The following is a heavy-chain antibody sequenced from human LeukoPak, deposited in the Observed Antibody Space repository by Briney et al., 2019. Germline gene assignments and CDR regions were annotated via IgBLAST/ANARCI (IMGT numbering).Heavy chain of an antibody. CDR3: ARRNTGIDY. V-gene: IGHV3-23*01. D-gene: IGHD4-17*01. Sequence: GGSLRLSCAASGFTFSSYVMNWVRQAPGKGLEWVSGISTSGGSTYYADSVKARFTISRDNSKNTLHLQMNSLRAEDTAVYYCARRNTGIDYWGQGTQVTVSS. CDR1: GFTFSSYV. CDR2: ISTSGGST. J-gene: IGHJ4*02.